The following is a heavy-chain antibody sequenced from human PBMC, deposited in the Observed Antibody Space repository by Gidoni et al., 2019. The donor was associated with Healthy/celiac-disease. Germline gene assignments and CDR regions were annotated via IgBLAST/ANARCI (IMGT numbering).Heavy chain of an antibody. Sequence: QVQLQQWGAGLLKHSETLSHTCAVYGGSFSGYYWSWIRQPPGKGLDWIGEINHSGSTNYNPSIKRRVHISVDTSKNQFSLNLGSMTAADKAVYYCARGREIFGAYWGQGTLVTVSS. J-gene: IGHJ4*02. V-gene: IGHV4-34*01. CDR3: ARGREIFGAY. CDR2: INHSGST. D-gene: IGHD3-3*01. CDR1: GGSFSGYY.